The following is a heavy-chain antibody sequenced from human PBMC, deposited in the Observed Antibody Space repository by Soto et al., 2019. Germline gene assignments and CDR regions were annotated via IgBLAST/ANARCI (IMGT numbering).Heavy chain of an antibody. Sequence: PRRGLRLSCACSGVTFSDYAMPWVHQTGGKDLEWVPAIGGSGGSTYYADSVKGRFTISRDNSKNTLYLQMNSLRAEDTAVYYCAKDKGSSGFFSHYYYYYGMDVWGQGTTVTVSS. V-gene: IGHV3-23*01. D-gene: IGHD3-22*01. CDR3: AKDKGSSGFFSHYYYYYGMDV. CDR2: IGGSGGST. CDR1: GVTFSDYA. J-gene: IGHJ6*02.